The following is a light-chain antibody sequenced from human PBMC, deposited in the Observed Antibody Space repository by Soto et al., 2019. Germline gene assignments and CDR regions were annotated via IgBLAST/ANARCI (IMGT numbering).Light chain of an antibody. J-gene: IGLJ1*01. CDR3: GTWDSSLSAYV. Sequence: QPVLTQPPSVSAAPGQKVTISCSGSSSNIGNNYVSWYQQLPGTAPKLLIYDNNKRPSGIPDRFSGSKSGTSATLGITGLQTGDEGDYYCGTWDSSLSAYVFGTGTKLTVL. V-gene: IGLV1-51*01. CDR2: DNN. CDR1: SSNIGNNY.